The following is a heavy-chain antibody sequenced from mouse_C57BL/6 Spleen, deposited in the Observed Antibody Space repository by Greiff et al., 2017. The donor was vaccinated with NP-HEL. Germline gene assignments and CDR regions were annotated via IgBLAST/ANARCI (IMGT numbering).Heavy chain of an antibody. D-gene: IGHD1-1*01. J-gene: IGHJ4*01. CDR2: ISSGGSYT. CDR1: GFTFSSYG. V-gene: IGHV5-6*02. Sequence: DVMLVESGGDLVKPGGSLKLSCAASGFTFSSYGMSWVRQTPDKRLEWVATISSGGSYTYYTDSVKGRFTISRDNAKNTLYLQMSSLKSEDTAMYYCARQTVVGNYAMDYWGQGTSVTVSS. CDR3: ARQTVVGNYAMDY.